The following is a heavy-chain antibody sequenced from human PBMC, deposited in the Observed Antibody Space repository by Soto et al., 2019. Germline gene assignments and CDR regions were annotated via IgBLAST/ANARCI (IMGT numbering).Heavy chain of an antibody. Sequence: SETLSLTCSVSGGSVSSTSFYWGWVRQPPGKGLEWIGRVYYSGSTYSNPSLKRRVTVSVDTSKNQFSLPLSSVTAADTAVYYCARHVLWYFSSPRCHSDYWGQGNLVTVSS. CDR3: ARHVLWYFSSPRCHSDY. J-gene: IGHJ4*02. CDR2: VYYSGST. CDR1: GGSVSSTSFY. V-gene: IGHV4-39*01. D-gene: IGHD2-2*02.